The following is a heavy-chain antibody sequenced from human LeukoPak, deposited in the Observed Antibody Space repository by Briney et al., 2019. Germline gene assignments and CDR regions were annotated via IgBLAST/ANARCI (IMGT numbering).Heavy chain of an antibody. CDR1: GGTFSSYA. J-gene: IGHJ6*02. CDR2: IIPIFGTA. V-gene: IGHV1-69*13. D-gene: IGHD2-15*01. Sequence: SVKVSCKASGGTFSSYAISWVRQAPGQGLEWMGGIIPIFGTASYAQKFQGRVTITADESTSTAYMELSSLRSEDTAVYYCARDRLIASGYYYGMDVWGQGTTVTVSS. CDR3: ARDRLIASGYYYGMDV.